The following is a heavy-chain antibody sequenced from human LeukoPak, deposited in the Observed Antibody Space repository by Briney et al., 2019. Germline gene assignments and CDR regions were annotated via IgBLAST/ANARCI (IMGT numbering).Heavy chain of an antibody. CDR3: ARSGSELLLHY. CDR1: GFTFSSYS. CDR2: ISSSSSYI. J-gene: IGHJ4*02. V-gene: IGHV3-21*01. Sequence: GGSLRLSCAASGFTFSSYSMSWVRQAPGRGLEWVSSISSSSSYIYYADSVKGRFTISRDNAKNSLYLQMNSLRAEDTAVYYCARSGSELLLHYWGQGTLVTVSS. D-gene: IGHD2-2*01.